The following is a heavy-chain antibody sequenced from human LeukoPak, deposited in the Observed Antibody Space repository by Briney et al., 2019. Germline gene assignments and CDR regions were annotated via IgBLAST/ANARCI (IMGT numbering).Heavy chain of an antibody. D-gene: IGHD5-18*01. V-gene: IGHV3-23*01. CDR3: ARQPAGYSYGAGAFDI. CDR2: ISATGVNT. J-gene: IGHJ3*02. CDR1: GFVSKNYA. Sequence: SGGSLRLSCTTSGFVSKNYAMSWVRLAPGKGLEWVSIISATGVNTYYADSVKGRFTISRDNSKNTLYLQMNSLRAEDTAVYYCARQPAGYSYGAGAFDIWGQGTMVTVSS.